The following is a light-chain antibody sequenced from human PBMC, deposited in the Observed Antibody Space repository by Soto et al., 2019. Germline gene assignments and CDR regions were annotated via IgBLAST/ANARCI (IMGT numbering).Light chain of an antibody. CDR1: SSDVGGYNY. CDR3: CSYAGSYTFYV. J-gene: IGLJ1*01. V-gene: IGLV2-11*01. Sequence: QSVLTQPRSVSGSPGQSVTISCTGTSSDVGGYNYVSWYQQHPGKAPKLMIYDVSKRPSGVPDRFSGSKSGNTASLTISGLLAEDEADYYCCSYAGSYTFYVFGTGTRSPS. CDR2: DVS.